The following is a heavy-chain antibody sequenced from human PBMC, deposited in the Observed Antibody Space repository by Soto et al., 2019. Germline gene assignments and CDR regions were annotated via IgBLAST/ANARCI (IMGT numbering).Heavy chain of an antibody. D-gene: IGHD6-13*01. CDR3: ARGFEGSSWYYFDY. J-gene: IGHJ4*02. CDR2: INAGNGNT. V-gene: IGHV1-3*01. CDR1: GYTFTSYA. Sequence: VASVKVSCKASGYTFTSYAMHWVRQAPGQRLEWMGWINAGNGNTKYSQKFQGRVTITRDTSASTAYMELSSLRSEDTAVYYCARGFEGSSWYYFDYWGQGTLVTVSS.